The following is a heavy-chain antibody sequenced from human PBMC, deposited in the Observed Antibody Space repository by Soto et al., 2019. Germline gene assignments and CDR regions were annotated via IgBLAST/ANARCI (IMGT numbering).Heavy chain of an antibody. CDR1: GFTFSSYA. CDR2: ISGSGGST. Sequence: GVLRLSCAASGFTFSSYAMSWVRQAPGKGLEWVSAISGSGGSTYYADSVKGRFTISRDNSKNTLYLQMNSLRAEDTAVYYCAKVLITMVRGVLYYFDYWGKGTLVTVSS. CDR3: AKVLITMVRGVLYYFDY. V-gene: IGHV3-23*01. D-gene: IGHD3-10*01. J-gene: IGHJ4*02.